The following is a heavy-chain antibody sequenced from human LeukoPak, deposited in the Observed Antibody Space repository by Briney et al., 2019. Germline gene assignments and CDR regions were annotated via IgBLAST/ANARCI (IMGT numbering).Heavy chain of an antibody. CDR2: MSNSGSTI. CDR1: GFCFSDYY. CDR3: ASVLWFGGIFFDY. Sequence: PGGSLRLSCAASGFCFSDYYMSWIRKAPGKGLEWVSYMSNSGSTIYYADSVKGRFTISRDNTKNSLYLQMNSLRAEDTAVYYCASVLWFGGIFFDYWGQGTLVTFSS. J-gene: IGHJ4*02. D-gene: IGHD3-10*01. V-gene: IGHV3-11*01.